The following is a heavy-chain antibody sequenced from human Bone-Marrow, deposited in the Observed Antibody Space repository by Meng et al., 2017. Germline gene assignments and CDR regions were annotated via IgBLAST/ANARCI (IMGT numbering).Heavy chain of an antibody. D-gene: IGHD6-6*01. V-gene: IGHV3-69-1*01. CDR2: ISSSSTI. J-gene: IGHJ4*02. CDR1: GFTFSDYY. CDR3: AMGWGSSRAFDF. Sequence: GGSLRLSCAASGFTFSDYYMNWVRQAPGKGLEWVSSISSSSTIYYADSVKGRFTISRDNAMNSLYLQMNSLRAEDTALYYCAMGWGSSRAFDFWGQGTLVTVSS.